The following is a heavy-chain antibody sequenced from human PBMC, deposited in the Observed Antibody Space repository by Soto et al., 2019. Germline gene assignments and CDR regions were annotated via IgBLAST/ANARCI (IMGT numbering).Heavy chain of an antibody. J-gene: IGHJ2*01. CDR2: ISYDGSNK. CDR1: GFTFSSYA. V-gene: IGHV3-30-3*01. CDR3: ARPLWRNDYNWGYFDL. D-gene: IGHD4-4*01. Sequence: QVQLVESGGGVVHPGRSLRLSCAASGFTFSSYAMHWVRQAPGKGLVRVAVISYDGSNKYYADSVKGRFTISRDNSKNTLYLQMNSLRAEDTAVYYCARPLWRNDYNWGYFDLWGRGTLVTVSS.